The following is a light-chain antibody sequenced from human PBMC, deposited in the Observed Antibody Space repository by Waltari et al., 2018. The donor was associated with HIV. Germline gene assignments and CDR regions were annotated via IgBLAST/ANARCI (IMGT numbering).Light chain of an antibody. CDR3: TSYISSASPE. CDR2: QIS. Sequence: QSALTQPASVSGSPGQSITIPCTGTGSDLRAYNSVSWYHHHPGKAPKLVIYQISNRPSGVSSRFSGSISANTASLTISGLQAEDEADYFCTSYISSASPEFGGGTKVTVL. CDR1: GSDLRAYNS. V-gene: IGLV2-14*01. J-gene: IGLJ2*01.